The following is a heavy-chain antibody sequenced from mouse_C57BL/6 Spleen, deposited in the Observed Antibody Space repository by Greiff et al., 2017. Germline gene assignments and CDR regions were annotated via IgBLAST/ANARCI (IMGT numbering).Heavy chain of an antibody. D-gene: IGHD2-4*01. V-gene: IGHV1-82*01. Sequence: VKLQESGPELVKPGASVKISCKASGYAFSSSWMNWVKQRPGKGLEWIGRIYPGDGDTNYNGKFKGKATLTADKSSSTAYMQLSSLTSEDSAVYFCARIEDYGGYWGQGTTLTVSS. CDR2: IYPGDGDT. CDR1: GYAFSSSW. CDR3: ARIEDYGGY. J-gene: IGHJ2*01.